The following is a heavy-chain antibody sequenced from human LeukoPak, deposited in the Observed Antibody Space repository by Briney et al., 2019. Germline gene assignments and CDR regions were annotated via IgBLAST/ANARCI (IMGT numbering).Heavy chain of an antibody. D-gene: IGHD4-11*01. CDR2: IYHSGST. Sequence: SETLSLTRTVSGGSISSGGYYWSWIRQPPGKGLEWIGYIYHSGSTYYNPSLKSRVTISVDRSKNQFSLKLSSVTAADTAVYYCARGSSNYDCWGQGTRVTVSS. CDR3: ARGSSNYDC. CDR1: GGSISSGGYY. V-gene: IGHV4-30-2*01. J-gene: IGHJ4*02.